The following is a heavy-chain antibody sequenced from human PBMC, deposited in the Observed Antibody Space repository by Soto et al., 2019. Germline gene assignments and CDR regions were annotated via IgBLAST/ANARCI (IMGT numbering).Heavy chain of an antibody. Sequence: SLTFSIYSMNWIRQPPWKGLEWIGSIYYSGSTYYNPSLKSRVTISVDTSKNQFSLKLSSVTAADTAVYYCWGSGSPPYYYYYGMDVWGQGTTVTVSS. D-gene: IGHD3-10*01. J-gene: IGHJ6*02. CDR2: IYYSGST. CDR3: WGSGSPPYYYYYGMDV. V-gene: IGHV4-39*01. CDR1: SLTFSIYS.